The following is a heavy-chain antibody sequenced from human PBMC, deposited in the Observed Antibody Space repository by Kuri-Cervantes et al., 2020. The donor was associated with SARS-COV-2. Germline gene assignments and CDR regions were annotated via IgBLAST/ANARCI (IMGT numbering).Heavy chain of an antibody. CDR3: AGVLPALGTD. Sequence: SETLSLTCTVSSGPCSRSTNPGAGSASPPGKGFSPSLKSRVTISADTSKNQFSLKLSSVTAADTAVYYCAGVLPALGTDWGQGTLVTVSS. J-gene: IGHJ4*02. CDR1: SGPCSRSTNP. V-gene: IGHV4-39*01. D-gene: IGHD2-2*01.